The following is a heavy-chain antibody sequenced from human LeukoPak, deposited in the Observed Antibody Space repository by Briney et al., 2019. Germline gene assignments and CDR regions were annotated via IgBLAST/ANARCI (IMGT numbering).Heavy chain of an antibody. D-gene: IGHD3-10*01. CDR1: GYTFTGYS. CDR3: ARDQYYYGSGSFLF. CDR2: INPNSGDT. J-gene: IGHJ4*02. V-gene: IGHV1-2*02. Sequence: GASVKVSCKASGYTFTGYSIHWVRQAPGQGLEWLWWINPNSGDTGYAQKFQGRVTMTRDTFISTAYMELSRLRSDDTAVYYCARDQYYYGSGSFLFWGQGTRVTVSS.